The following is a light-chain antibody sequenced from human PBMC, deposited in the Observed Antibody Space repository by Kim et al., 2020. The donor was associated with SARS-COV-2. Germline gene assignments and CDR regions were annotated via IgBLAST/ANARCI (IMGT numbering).Light chain of an antibody. CDR1: SSNIGAEFD. CDR3: QSYDSSLSDYV. J-gene: IGLJ1*01. Sequence: QRVTVSGTGGSSNIGAEFDVQWYQQLPGTAPKLLLYENTNRPSGVPDRLSGSKSGISASLAITGLQAEDEADYYGQSYDSSLSDYVFGTGTQLTVL. CDR2: ENT. V-gene: IGLV1-40*01.